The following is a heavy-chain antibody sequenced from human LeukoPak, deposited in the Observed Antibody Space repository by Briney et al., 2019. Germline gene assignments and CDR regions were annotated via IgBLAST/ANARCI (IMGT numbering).Heavy chain of an antibody. J-gene: IGHJ3*02. CDR3: ARLPYCSSTSCPDAFDI. CDR1: GGSISDYY. D-gene: IGHD2-2*01. CDR2: IYTSGST. Sequence: PSETLSLTCTVSGGSISDYYWNWIRQPAGKGLEWIGRIYTSGSTNYSPSLKSRVTMSVDTSKDQFSLKLSSVTAADTVVYYCARLPYCSSTSCPDAFDIWGQGTMVTVSS. V-gene: IGHV4-4*07.